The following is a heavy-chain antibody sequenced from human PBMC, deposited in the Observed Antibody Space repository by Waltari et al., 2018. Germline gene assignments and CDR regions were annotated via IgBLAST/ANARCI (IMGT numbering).Heavy chain of an antibody. CDR2: INDSGSS. D-gene: IGHD7-27*01. J-gene: IGHJ2*01. V-gene: IGHV4-34*02. Sequence: QVQLQQWRAGQLKSSETLSLTGGDYEGPFTGYYWAWIRQTPDNGLEWIGQINDSGSSQYNPSLERRVSISIDRIKRQFSLRLNSMTAADTAMYFCARGNWGGWFFDLWGRGTLVSVSS. CDR3: ARGNWGGWFFDL. CDR1: EGPFTGYY.